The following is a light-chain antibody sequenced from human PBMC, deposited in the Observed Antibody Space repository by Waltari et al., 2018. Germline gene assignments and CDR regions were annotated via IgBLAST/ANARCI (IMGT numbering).Light chain of an antibody. CDR3: QQSNTFSRT. CDR2: QAS. Sequence: IQLTQSPSTLSASVGDRVTITCRASQIISRWLASYQHKPEKAPNLLIYQASSLESGCPSRFSGSGSGTEFSLTISSLQPDDFATYYCQQSNTFSRTFGQGTKVE. J-gene: IGKJ1*01. CDR1: QIISRW. V-gene: IGKV1-5*03.